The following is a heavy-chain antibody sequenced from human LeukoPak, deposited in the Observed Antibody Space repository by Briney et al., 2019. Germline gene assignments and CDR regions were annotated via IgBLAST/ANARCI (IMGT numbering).Heavy chain of an antibody. J-gene: IGHJ3*02. CDR1: GFTFSDYY. Sequence: GGSLRLSCAASGFTFSDYYMSWIRQAPGKGLEWVSYISSSGSTIYYADSVKGRFTISRDNAKNSLYLQMNSLRAEDTAVYYCARDAYDFWSGSDAFDIWGQGTMVTVSS. CDR2: ISSSGSTI. CDR3: ARDAYDFWSGSDAFDI. D-gene: IGHD3-3*01. V-gene: IGHV3-11*04.